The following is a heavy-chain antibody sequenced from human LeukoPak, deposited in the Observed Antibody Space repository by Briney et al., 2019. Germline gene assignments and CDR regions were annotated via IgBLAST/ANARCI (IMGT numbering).Heavy chain of an antibody. CDR1: GGSISSYY. J-gene: IGHJ6*04. D-gene: IGHD3-9*01. Sequence: PSETLSLTCTVSGGSISSYYWSWLRQPPGKGLKWIGYIYYSGSTNYNPSLKSRVTISVDTSKNQFSLKLSSVTVADTAVYYCARSRTMRYDILTGHYGMDVWGKGTTVTVSS. CDR3: ARSRTMRYDILTGHYGMDV. CDR2: IYYSGST. V-gene: IGHV4-59*01.